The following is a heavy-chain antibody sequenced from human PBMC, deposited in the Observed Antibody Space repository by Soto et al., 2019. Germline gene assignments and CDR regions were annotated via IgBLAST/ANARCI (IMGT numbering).Heavy chain of an antibody. CDR3: AREAVGYCSSTSCYRPGYYYYGMDV. Sequence: QVQLVQSGAEVKKPGSSVKVSCKASGGTFSSYAISWVRQAPGQGLEWMGGIIPIFGTANYAQKFQGRVKITADKSTSTAYMELSSLRSEDTAVYYCAREAVGYCSSTSCYRPGYYYYGMDVWGQGTTVTVSS. CDR2: IIPIFGTA. V-gene: IGHV1-69*06. D-gene: IGHD2-2*01. J-gene: IGHJ6*02. CDR1: GGTFSSYA.